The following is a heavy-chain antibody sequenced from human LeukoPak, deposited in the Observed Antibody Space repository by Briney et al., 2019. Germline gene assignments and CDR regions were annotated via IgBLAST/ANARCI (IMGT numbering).Heavy chain of an antibody. J-gene: IGHJ4*02. Sequence: GGSLRLSCAASGFTFSSYWMSWVRQAPGKGLEWVANITQDGSEKYYVDSVKGRFTISRDNAKNSLYLQMNSLRAEDTAVYYCARGYCSSTSCYGRLYYFDYWGQGTLVTVSS. CDR2: ITQDGSEK. V-gene: IGHV3-7*01. CDR3: ARGYCSSTSCYGRLYYFDY. D-gene: IGHD2-2*01. CDR1: GFTFSSYW.